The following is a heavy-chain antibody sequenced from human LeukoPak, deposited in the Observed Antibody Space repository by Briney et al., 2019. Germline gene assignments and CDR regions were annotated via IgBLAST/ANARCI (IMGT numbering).Heavy chain of an antibody. CDR2: ISAYNDNT. CDR1: GDTFTTYG. CDR3: ARDPKYSSSATNNWFDP. V-gene: IGHV1-18*01. J-gene: IGHJ5*02. D-gene: IGHD6-6*01. Sequence: ASVKVSCKASGDTFTTYGISWVRQAPGQGLEWMGWISAYNDNTNYAPKLQGRVTMTTDTSTSTAYMELRNLRSDDTAVYYCARDPKYSSSATNNWFDPWGQGTLVTVSS.